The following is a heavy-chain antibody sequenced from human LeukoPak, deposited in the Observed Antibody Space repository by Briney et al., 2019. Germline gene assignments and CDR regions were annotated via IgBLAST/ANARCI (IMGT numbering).Heavy chain of an antibody. CDR3: ARGQRPHDAFDI. CDR2: ISYDGSNK. CDR1: GFSFSSYG. V-gene: IGHV3-30*03. Sequence: GRSLRLSCAASGFSFSSYGMHWVRQVSGKGLQWLAVISYDGSNKYYADSVKGRFTISRDNSKNTLYLQMNSLRAEDTAVYYCARGQRPHDAFDIWGQGTMVTVSS. J-gene: IGHJ3*02.